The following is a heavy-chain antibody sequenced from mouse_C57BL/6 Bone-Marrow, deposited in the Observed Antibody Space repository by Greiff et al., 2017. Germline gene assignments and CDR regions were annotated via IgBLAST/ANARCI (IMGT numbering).Heavy chain of an antibody. CDR2: INPNNGGT. J-gene: IGHJ1*03. CDR1: GYTFTDYN. D-gene: IGHD2-3*01. CDR3: ARDGYYVRYFDV. V-gene: IGHV1-22*01. Sequence: VQLKQSGPELVKPGASVKMSCKASGYTFTDYNMHWVKQSHGKSLEWIGYINPNNGGTSYNQKFKGKATLTVNKSYSQAYMELRSLTSEDSAVYYCARDGYYVRYFDVWGTGTTVTVSS.